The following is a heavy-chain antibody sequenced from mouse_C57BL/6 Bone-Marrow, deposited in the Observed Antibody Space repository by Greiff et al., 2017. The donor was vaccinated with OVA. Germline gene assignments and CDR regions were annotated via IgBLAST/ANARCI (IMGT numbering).Heavy chain of an antibody. CDR2: IDPANGNT. CDR1: GFNIKNTY. D-gene: IGHD1-1*01. V-gene: IGHV14-3*01. CDR3: ARNYGSSYGWYFDV. J-gene: IGHJ1*03. Sequence: VHVKQSVAELVRPGASVKLSCTASGFNIKNTYMHWVKQRPEQGLEWIGRIDPANGNTKYAPKFQGKATITADTSSNTAYLQLSSLTSEDTAIYYCARNYGSSYGWYFDVWGTGTTVTVSS.